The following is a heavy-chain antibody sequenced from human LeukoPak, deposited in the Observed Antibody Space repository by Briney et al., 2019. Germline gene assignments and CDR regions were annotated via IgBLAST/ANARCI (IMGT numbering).Heavy chain of an antibody. CDR1: GGSISNYY. J-gene: IGHJ4*02. D-gene: IGHD1-26*01. CDR2: IYISGST. V-gene: IGHV4-4*07. Sequence: PSETLSLTCTVSGGSISNYYLSWIRQPAGKGLEWIGRIYISGSTNYNPSLKSRVTMSVDTSKNQFSLKLSSVTAADTAVYYCARAPLGVGWYFDYWGQGTLATVSS. CDR3: ARAPLGVGWYFDY.